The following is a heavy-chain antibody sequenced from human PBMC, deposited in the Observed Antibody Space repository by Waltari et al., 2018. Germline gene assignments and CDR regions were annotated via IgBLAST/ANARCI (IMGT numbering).Heavy chain of an antibody. CDR3: TTVTYYDFWRGDEFDY. V-gene: IGHV3-15*01. CDR2: IKSKTDGGTA. CDR1: GFTFSNAW. D-gene: IGHD3-3*01. Sequence: EVQLVESGGGLVKPGGSLRLSCAASGFTFSNAWMSWVRQAQGKGLEWVGRIKSKTDGGTADYAAPVKGRFPISIDDSQNTLYLQMNSLNTEDTAVYYCTTVTYYDFWRGDEFDYWGQGTLVTVSS. J-gene: IGHJ4*02.